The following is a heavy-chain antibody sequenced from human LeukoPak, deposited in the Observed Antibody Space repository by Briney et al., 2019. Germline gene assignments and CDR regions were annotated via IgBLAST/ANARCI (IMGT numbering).Heavy chain of an antibody. CDR3: ARLLPDYGDRADFDY. J-gene: IGHJ4*02. D-gene: IGHD4-17*01. Sequence: ASVKVSCKASGYTFTSYGISWVRQAPGQGLEWMGWISAYNGNTNYAQKLQGRVTMTTDTSTSPAYMELRSLRSDDTAVYYCARLLPDYGDRADFDYWGQGTLVTVSS. CDR2: ISAYNGNT. CDR1: GYTFTSYG. V-gene: IGHV1-18*01.